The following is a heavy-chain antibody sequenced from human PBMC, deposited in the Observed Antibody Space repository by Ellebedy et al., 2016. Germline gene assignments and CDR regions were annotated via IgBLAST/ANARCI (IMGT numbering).Heavy chain of an antibody. D-gene: IGHD3-10*01. CDR2: IYSSGST. V-gene: IGHV4-59*08. CDR1: GGSISSYY. Sequence: SETLSLXXTVSGGSISSYYWNWIRQPPGKGLEWVGYIYSSGSTNYNPSLRSRVTISVDTSKNQFSLNLNSVTAADTAVYYCARPDPDTGAAFDIWGQGTMVTVSS. CDR3: ARPDPDTGAAFDI. J-gene: IGHJ3*02.